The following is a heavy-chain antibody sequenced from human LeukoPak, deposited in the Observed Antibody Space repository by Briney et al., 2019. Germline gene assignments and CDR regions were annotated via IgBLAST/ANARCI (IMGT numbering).Heavy chain of an antibody. CDR2: IHYSGTT. CDR1: GGSMSGYY. D-gene: IGHD5-12*01. V-gene: IGHV4-59*01. Sequence: KSSETLSLTCTVSGGSMSGYYWSWIRQPPGKGLEWIGYIHYSGTTNYNPSLKSRVTISLDTSRNQFSLKLRSVTTADTAVYYCARRLVYSGSGEFDFWGQGTLVTVSS. CDR3: ARRLVYSGSGEFDF. J-gene: IGHJ4*02.